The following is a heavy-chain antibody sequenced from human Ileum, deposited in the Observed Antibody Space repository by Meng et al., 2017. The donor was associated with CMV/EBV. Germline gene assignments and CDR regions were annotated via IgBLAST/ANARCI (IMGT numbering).Heavy chain of an antibody. CDR2: ISVHHGNT. D-gene: IGHD7-27*01. J-gene: IGHJ4*02. V-gene: IGHV1-18*01. CDR3: ARDNWGYDY. Sequence: QGDLVQSGTEVKKPGAAVKVSCKTSGYTFTHHNLAWVRQAPGQGLEWMGWISVHHGNTDYAQKYQDRVTMTRDTSTNTAYMELRSLTSDDTAMYYCARDNWGYDYWGQGTLVTASS. CDR1: GYTFTHHN.